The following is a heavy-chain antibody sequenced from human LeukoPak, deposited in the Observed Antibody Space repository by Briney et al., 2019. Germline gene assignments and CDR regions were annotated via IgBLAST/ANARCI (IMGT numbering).Heavy chain of an antibody. D-gene: IGHD1-26*01. V-gene: IGHV3-21*01. CDR3: AREGAGATDPYYFDY. Sequence: GGSLRLSCAASGVTFSSYSMNWVRQAPGKGLEWVSSISSSSSYIYYADSVKGRFTISRDNAKNSLYLQMNSLRAEDTAVYYCAREGAGATDPYYFDYWGQGTLVTVSS. CDR1: GVTFSSYS. J-gene: IGHJ4*02. CDR2: ISSSSSYI.